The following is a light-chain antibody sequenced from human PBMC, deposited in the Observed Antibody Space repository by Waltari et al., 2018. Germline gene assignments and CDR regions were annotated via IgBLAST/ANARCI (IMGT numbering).Light chain of an antibody. J-gene: IGKJ1*01. CDR2: SAS. CDR1: QSIGNY. CDR3: QESYSSPPST. V-gene: IGKV1-39*01. Sequence: DIQMTQSPSSLSAVVGDRVTITCRASQSIGNYLNWYQQKPGKAPQLLIYSASSLQSEVPSRFSGRGSGTEFSLTISGLQPDDFATYYCQESYSSPPSTFGQGTKVDIK.